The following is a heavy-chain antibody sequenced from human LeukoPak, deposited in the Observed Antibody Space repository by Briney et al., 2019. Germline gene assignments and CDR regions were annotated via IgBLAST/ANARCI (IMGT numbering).Heavy chain of an antibody. Sequence: GGSLRLSCAASGFTFDDYAMHWVRQAPGKGLEWVSGISWNSGSIGYADSVKGRFTISRDNAKNSLYLQMNSLRAEDMALYYCAKDTRSGPTPDAFDIWGQGTMVTVSS. CDR2: ISWNSGSI. V-gene: IGHV3-9*03. CDR3: AKDTRSGPTPDAFDI. D-gene: IGHD6-19*01. CDR1: GFTFDDYA. J-gene: IGHJ3*02.